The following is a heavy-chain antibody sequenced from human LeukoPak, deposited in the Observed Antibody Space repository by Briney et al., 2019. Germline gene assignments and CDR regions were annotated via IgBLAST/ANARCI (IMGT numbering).Heavy chain of an antibody. Sequence: PSETLSLTCTVSGGSISSYYWSWIRQPPGKGLEWIGYIYYSGSANYNPSLKSRVTISVDTSKNQFSLKLSSVTAADTAVYYCARVRKNYYGSGSHNWFDPWGQGTLVTVSS. D-gene: IGHD3-10*01. J-gene: IGHJ5*02. CDR2: IYYSGSA. V-gene: IGHV4-59*01. CDR3: ARVRKNYYGSGSHNWFDP. CDR1: GGSISSYY.